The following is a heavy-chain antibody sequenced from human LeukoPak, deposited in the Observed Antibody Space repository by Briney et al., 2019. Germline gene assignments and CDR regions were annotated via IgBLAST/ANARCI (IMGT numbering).Heavy chain of an antibody. CDR2: IYPGDSDT. D-gene: IGHD2-2*01. J-gene: IGHJ4*02. CDR3: ARELSSSVDY. Sequence: LGESLKISCKGSGYSFSTYWIGWVRQMPGKGLEWMGSIYPGDSDTRYSPSFQGQVTISADKSISTAYLQWSSLKASDTAMYYCARELSSSVDYWGQGTLVTVSS. CDR1: GYSFSTYW. V-gene: IGHV5-51*01.